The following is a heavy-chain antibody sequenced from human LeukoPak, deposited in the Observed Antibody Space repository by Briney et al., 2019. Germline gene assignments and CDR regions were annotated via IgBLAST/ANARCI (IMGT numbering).Heavy chain of an antibody. Sequence: PGGSLRLSCAASGFTFSGYWMSWVRQAQGKGLEWVAYVKQDGSEKFYVDSVKGRFTISRDNAKNSLYLQMNSVRAEDTAVYYCARDPNSSRYEKYSDHWGQGTLVTVSS. J-gene: IGHJ4*02. CDR2: VKQDGSEK. CDR3: ARDPNSSRYEKYSDH. V-gene: IGHV3-7*01. D-gene: IGHD6-13*01. CDR1: GFTFSGYW.